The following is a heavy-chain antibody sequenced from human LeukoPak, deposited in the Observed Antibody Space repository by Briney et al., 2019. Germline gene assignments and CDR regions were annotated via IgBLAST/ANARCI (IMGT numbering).Heavy chain of an antibody. CDR1: GFTFSDYY. Sequence: GGSLRLSCAASGFTFSDYYMSWIRQAPGKALEWVSYISSSGSTIYYADSVKGRFTISRDNAKNSLYLQMNSLRAEDTAVYYCAGAQNHYYDSSGYHRGDAFDIWGQGTMVTVSS. CDR2: ISSSGSTI. J-gene: IGHJ3*02. V-gene: IGHV3-11*01. CDR3: AGAQNHYYDSSGYHRGDAFDI. D-gene: IGHD3-22*01.